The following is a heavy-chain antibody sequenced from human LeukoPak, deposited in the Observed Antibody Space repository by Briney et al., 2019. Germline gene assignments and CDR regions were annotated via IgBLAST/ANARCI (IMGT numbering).Heavy chain of an antibody. CDR2: INSDGGST. CDR3: ARGYSSSPYGDWFDP. D-gene: IGHD6-13*01. Sequence: GGSLRLSCAASGFTFSSYWMHWVRQAPGKGLVWVSRINSDGGSTSYADSVKGRFTISRDNAKNTLYLQMNSLRAEDTAVYYCARGYSSSPYGDWFDPWGQGTLVTVSS. V-gene: IGHV3-74*01. J-gene: IGHJ5*02. CDR1: GFTFSSYW.